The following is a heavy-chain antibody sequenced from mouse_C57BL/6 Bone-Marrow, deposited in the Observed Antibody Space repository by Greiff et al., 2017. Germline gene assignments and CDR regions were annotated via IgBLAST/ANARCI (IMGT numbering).Heavy chain of an antibody. J-gene: IGHJ4*01. CDR2: IDPEDSET. CDR3: ATGDSTLDY. V-gene: IGHV14-2*01. CDR1: GFNIKDYY. Sequence: VQLKESGAELVKPGASVKLSCTASGFNIKDYYMHWVKQRTEQGLEWIGRIDPEDSETKYAPKFQGKATITADTSSNTAYLQLSSLTSEDTAVYYCATGDSTLDYWGQGTSVTVSS.